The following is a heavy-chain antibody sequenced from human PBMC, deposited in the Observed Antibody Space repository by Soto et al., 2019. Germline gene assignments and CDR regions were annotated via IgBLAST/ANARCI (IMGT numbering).Heavy chain of an antibody. CDR2: IIPIFGTA. V-gene: IGHV1-69*13. D-gene: IGHD2-2*01. Sequence: ASVKVSCKASGGTFSSYAISWVRQAPGQGLEWMGGIIPIFGTANYAQKFQGRVTITADESTSTAYMELSSLRSEDTAVYYCARVHCSSTSCYRDGMDVWGQGTTVTVSS. CDR3: ARVHCSSTSCYRDGMDV. J-gene: IGHJ6*02. CDR1: GGTFSSYA.